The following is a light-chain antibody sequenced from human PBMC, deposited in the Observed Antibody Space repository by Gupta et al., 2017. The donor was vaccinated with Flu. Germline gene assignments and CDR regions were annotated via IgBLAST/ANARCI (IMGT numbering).Light chain of an antibody. Sequence: PATLSVSPGERVTLSCRARQSLSRNLAWYQHKPGQPPRLLIYGASTGATGIPARFSGSGSGTEFTLTISSLLSEDFAVYFCQQDDDWPYTFGQGTKLEIK. J-gene: IGKJ2*01. V-gene: IGKV3-15*01. CDR3: QQDDDWPYT. CDR2: GAS. CDR1: QSLSRN.